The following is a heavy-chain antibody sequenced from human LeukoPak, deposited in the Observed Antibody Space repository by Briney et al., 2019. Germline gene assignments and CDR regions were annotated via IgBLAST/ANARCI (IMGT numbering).Heavy chain of an antibody. Sequence: SETLFLTCAVYGGSFSGYYWSWIRQPPGKGLEWIGEINHSGSTNYNPSLKSRVTISVDTSKNQFSLKLSSVTAADTAVYYCARAAGDYVGYFDYWGQGTLVAVSS. J-gene: IGHJ4*02. D-gene: IGHD4-17*01. CDR1: GGSFSGYY. CDR3: ARAAGDYVGYFDY. CDR2: INHSGST. V-gene: IGHV4-34*01.